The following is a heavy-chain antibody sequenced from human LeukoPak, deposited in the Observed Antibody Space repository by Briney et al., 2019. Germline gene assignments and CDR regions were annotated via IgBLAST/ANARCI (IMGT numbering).Heavy chain of an antibody. CDR1: GFTFSSYR. D-gene: IGHD1-1*01. Sequence: PGGSLRLSCAASGFTFSSYRMHWVRQAPGKGLVWVSRINSDGSSTSYADSVKGRFTISRDNAKNTLYLQMNSLRAEDTAVYYCARMQLDHDAFDIWGQGTMVTVSS. J-gene: IGHJ3*02. CDR3: ARMQLDHDAFDI. V-gene: IGHV3-74*01. CDR2: INSDGSST.